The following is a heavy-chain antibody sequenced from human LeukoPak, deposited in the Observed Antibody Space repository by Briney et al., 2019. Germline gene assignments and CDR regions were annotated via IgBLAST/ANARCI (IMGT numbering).Heavy chain of an antibody. D-gene: IGHD3-9*01. CDR2: ITTGCDYK. V-gene: IGHV3-21*01. J-gene: IGHJ4*02. CDR3: ARGHYDVLAASYKWTPDY. Sequence: GGSLRLSCAGSGFTFNPFNMKWVGQAPGKGLEGVASITTGCDYKYYAAALKGRVPTSRDNAKNSLSLQLNSLRVEDTAVYYCARGHYDVLAASYKWTPDYWGQGTLVTVSS. CDR1: GFTFNPFN.